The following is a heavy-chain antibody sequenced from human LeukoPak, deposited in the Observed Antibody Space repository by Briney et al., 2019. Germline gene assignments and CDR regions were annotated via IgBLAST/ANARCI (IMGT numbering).Heavy chain of an antibody. CDR2: ISPTSGGT. Sequence: GASVKVSSKASGYSFTGYYMHWVRQAPGQGLEWMGWISPTSGGTNYAQKFQGRVTMTRDTSISTAYMELSRLRSDDTAVYYCARDHEHSYDYWGQGTLVTVSS. CDR1: GYSFTGYY. V-gene: IGHV1-2*02. J-gene: IGHJ4*02. CDR3: ARDHEHSYDY.